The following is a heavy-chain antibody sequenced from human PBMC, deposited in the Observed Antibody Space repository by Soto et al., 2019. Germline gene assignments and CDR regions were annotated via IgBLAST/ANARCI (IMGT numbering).Heavy chain of an antibody. V-gene: IGHV1-69*01. D-gene: IGHD3-3*01. CDR1: GDTFNIYA. CDR3: ARGPYYDFWKGFAHFDY. CDR2: IIPVFGTP. Sequence: QVQLEQSGAEVKKPGSSVKVPCKTSGDTFNIYAISWVRQAPGQGLEWMGGIIPVFGTPSYAQKFRDRVTSTADEATSTAHMELRSLTSEDTAVYYCARGPYYDFWKGFAHFDYWGQETLVTVSS. J-gene: IGHJ4*02.